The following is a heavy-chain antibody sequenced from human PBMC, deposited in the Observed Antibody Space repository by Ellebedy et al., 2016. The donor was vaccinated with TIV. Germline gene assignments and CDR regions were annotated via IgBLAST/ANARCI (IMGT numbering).Heavy chain of an antibody. CDR2: IYSDDTT. J-gene: IGHJ2*01. Sequence: PGGSLRLSFAPSGFTVSTNYMTWVRQAPGKGLEWVSIIYSDDTTYYADSVRGRFTISRDNIKNTLNLQMNSLRAEDTAVYYCARASFYDVDLSGWYFDLWGRGTLFTVSS. CDR3: ARASFYDVDLSGWYFDL. CDR1: GFTVSTNY. V-gene: IGHV3-66*01. D-gene: IGHD3-10*02.